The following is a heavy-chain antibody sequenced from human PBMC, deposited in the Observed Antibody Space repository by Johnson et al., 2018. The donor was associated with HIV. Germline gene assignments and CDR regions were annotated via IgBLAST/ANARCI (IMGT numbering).Heavy chain of an antibody. Sequence: QVQLVESGGGLVQPGRSLRLSCAASGFTFSSYAMHWVRQAPGKGLEWMAVISFDGSNKYYADSVKGRFTISRDNSKNTLYLQMNSLRAEDTAVYYCASGYFDWLLISAVAFDIWGQGTMVTVSS. V-gene: IGHV3-30-3*01. D-gene: IGHD3-9*01. CDR2: ISFDGSNK. J-gene: IGHJ3*02. CDR3: ASGYFDWLLISAVAFDI. CDR1: GFTFSSYA.